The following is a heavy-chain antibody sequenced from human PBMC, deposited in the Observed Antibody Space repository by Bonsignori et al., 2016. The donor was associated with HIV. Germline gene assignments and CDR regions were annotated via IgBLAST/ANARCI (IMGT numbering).Heavy chain of an antibody. J-gene: IGHJ5*02. V-gene: IGHV1-2*02. D-gene: IGHD7-27*01. CDR1: GYTFTGYY. CDR3: ARDATGDPGWFDP. Sequence: ASVKVSCKASGYTFTGYYMHWVRQAPGQGLEWMGWINPNSGGTNYAQKFQGRVTMTRDTSISTAYMELSRLRSDDTAVYYCARDATGDPGWFDPWGQGTLVTVSS. CDR2: INPNSGGT.